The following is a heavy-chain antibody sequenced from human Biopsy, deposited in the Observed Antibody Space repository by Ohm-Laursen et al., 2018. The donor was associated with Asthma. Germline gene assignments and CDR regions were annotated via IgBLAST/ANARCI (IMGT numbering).Heavy chain of an antibody. D-gene: IGHD3-10*01. Sequence: VASVKASCQHSGYTVNSAGITWARQAPGQGLEWKGCISVYNGNTKIAQKLQDRFTMITDTSTSTAYMELRSLRSHDTAVYFCARAVDYSHYYGIDVWGQGTTATVS. V-gene: IGHV1-18*01. CDR1: GYTVNSAG. CDR2: ISVYNGNT. CDR3: ARAVDYSHYYGIDV. J-gene: IGHJ6*02.